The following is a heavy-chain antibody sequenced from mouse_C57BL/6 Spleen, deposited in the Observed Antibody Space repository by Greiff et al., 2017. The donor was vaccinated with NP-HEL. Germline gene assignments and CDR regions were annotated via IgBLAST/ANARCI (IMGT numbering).Heavy chain of an antibody. Sequence: EVQLQESGPGLVKPSQSLSLTCSVTGYSITSGYYWNWIRQFPGNKLEWMGYISYDGSNNYNPSLKNRISITRDTSKNQFFLKLNSVTTEDTATYYCAREGHVGTGLGYYFDYWGQGTTLTVSS. D-gene: IGHD1-2*01. V-gene: IGHV3-6*01. J-gene: IGHJ2*01. CDR1: GYSITSGYY. CDR3: AREGHVGTGLGYYFDY. CDR2: ISYDGSN.